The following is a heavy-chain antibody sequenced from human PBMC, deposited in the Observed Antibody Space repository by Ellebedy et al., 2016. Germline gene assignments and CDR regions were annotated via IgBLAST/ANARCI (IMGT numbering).Heavy chain of an antibody. CDR3: ARDNTMWFDP. Sequence: GESLKISRAASGFTFSSYWMSWVRQAPGKGLEWVANIKQDGSEKYYVDSVKGRFTISRDNAKNSLYLQMNSLRAEDTAVYYCARDNTMWFDPWGQGTLVTVSS. J-gene: IGHJ5*02. D-gene: IGHD3-10*01. CDR1: GFTFSSYW. CDR2: IKQDGSEK. V-gene: IGHV3-7*01.